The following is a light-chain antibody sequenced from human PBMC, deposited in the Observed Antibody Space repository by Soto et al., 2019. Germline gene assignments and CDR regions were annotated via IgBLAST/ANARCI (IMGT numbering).Light chain of an antibody. CDR2: AAS. Sequence: DIQLTQSPSFLSASVGDRVTITCRASQGISSYLAWYQQKPGKAPKLLIYAASTLQSGVPSRFSGSGSGTEFTLTISSLQPEDFATYYCQQLNSYPQALTFGPGTKVDIK. CDR1: QGISSY. CDR3: QQLNSYPQALT. V-gene: IGKV1-9*01. J-gene: IGKJ3*01.